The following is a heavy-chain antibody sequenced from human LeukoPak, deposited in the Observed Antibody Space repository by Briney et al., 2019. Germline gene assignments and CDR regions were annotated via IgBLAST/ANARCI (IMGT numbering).Heavy chain of an antibody. CDR1: GGSISSYY. Sequence: PSETLSLTCTVSGGSISSYYWSWIWQPPGKGLEWIGYIYYSGSTNYNPSLKSRVTISVDTSKNQFSLKLSSVTAADTAVYYCARHVWEQWLPYYFDYWGQGTLVTVSS. V-gene: IGHV4-59*08. CDR3: ARHVWEQWLPYYFDY. D-gene: IGHD6-19*01. CDR2: IYYSGST. J-gene: IGHJ4*02.